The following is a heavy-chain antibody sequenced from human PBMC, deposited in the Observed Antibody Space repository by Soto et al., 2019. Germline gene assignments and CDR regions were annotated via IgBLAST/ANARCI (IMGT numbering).Heavy chain of an antibody. J-gene: IGHJ4*02. CDR2: IYHSGST. Sequence: QLQLQESGSGLVKPSQTLSLTCAVSGGSISSGGYSWSWIRQPPGKGLEWIGYIYHSGSTYYNPSLKSPVTISVDRSKNQFSLKLSSVTAADTAVYYCAAGGPYCSSTSCYVDYWGQGTLVTVSS. V-gene: IGHV4-30-2*01. CDR3: AAGGPYCSSTSCYVDY. CDR1: GGSISSGGYS. D-gene: IGHD2-2*01.